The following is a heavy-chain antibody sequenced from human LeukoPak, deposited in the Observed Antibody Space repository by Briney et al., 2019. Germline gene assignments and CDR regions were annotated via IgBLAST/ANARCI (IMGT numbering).Heavy chain of an antibody. CDR1: GDSISSTNW. Sequence: SETLSLTCAVSGDSISSTNWWSWVRQPPGKGLEWIGYIYYSGSTNYNPSLKSRVTISVDTSKNQFSLKLSSVTAADTAVYYCARGSYYDFWSGYLIPDNWFDPWGQGTLVTVSS. V-gene: IGHV4-4*02. CDR3: ARGSYYDFWSGYLIPDNWFDP. D-gene: IGHD3-3*01. J-gene: IGHJ5*02. CDR2: IYYSGST.